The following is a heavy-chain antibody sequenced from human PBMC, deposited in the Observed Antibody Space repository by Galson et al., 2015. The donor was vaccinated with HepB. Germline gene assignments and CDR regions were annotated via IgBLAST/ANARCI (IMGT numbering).Heavy chain of an antibody. D-gene: IGHD3-10*01. CDR2: ISSSGSHT. CDR3: AKDIGYGSGSYSGMDA. Sequence: SLRLSCAGSGFTFSSYIMNWARQAPGKGLEWVSSISSSGSHTYYADSVKGRFTISRDNAKNSLYLQMNSLRAEDTALYYCAKDIGYGSGSYSGMDAWGQGTTVTVSS. V-gene: IGHV3-21*04. J-gene: IGHJ6*02. CDR1: GFTFSSYI.